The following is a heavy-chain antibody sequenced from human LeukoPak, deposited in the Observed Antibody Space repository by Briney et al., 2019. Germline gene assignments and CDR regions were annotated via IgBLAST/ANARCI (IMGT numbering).Heavy chain of an antibody. CDR3: ARRGEGTRMSRFGY. V-gene: IGHV4-39*02. D-gene: IGHD1-1*01. J-gene: IGHJ4*02. CDR2: ICYSGST. CDR1: GGSISTSSYS. Sequence: PSETLSLTCTVSGGSISTSSYSWSRIRQPPGKGLEWIGSICYSGSTYYNPSLKSPVTISVDTSKKHFTLKLSSVTAAATAVYYCARRGEGTRMSRFGYWGQGTLVTVSS.